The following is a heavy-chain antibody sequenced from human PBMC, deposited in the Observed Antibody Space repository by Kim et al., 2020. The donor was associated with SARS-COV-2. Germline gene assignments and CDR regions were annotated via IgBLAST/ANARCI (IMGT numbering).Heavy chain of an antibody. D-gene: IGHD3-10*01. J-gene: IGHJ6*02. CDR1: GYTFTSYY. Sequence: ASVKVSCKASGYTFTSYYMHWVRQAPGQGLEWMGIINPSGGSTSYAQKFQGRVTMTRDTSTSTVYMELSSLRSEDTAVYYCASRNPEGHYGSDNYYYYGMDVWGQGTTVTVSS. CDR3: ASRNPEGHYGSDNYYYYGMDV. CDR2: INPSGGST. V-gene: IGHV1-46*01.